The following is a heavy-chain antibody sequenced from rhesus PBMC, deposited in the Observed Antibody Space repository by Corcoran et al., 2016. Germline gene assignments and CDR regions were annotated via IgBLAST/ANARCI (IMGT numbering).Heavy chain of an antibody. J-gene: IGHJ4*01. CDR3: ARDLGASMVVVTSFDY. Sequence: QVQLQESGPGVVKPPETLSLTCAVSGGSISGNYPWSWTRPPPGTGLEGIGYICGGSGSTSYNPSLKTRVTISKDTSKNQFSLKLSSVTAADTAVYYCARDLGASMVVVTSFDYWGQGVLVTVSS. D-gene: IGHD3-28*01. CDR1: GGSISGNYP. CDR2: ICGGSGST. V-gene: IGHV4S7*01.